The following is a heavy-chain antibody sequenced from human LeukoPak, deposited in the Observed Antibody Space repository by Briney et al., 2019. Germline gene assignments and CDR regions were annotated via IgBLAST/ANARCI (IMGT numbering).Heavy chain of an antibody. CDR1: GFTFTSYS. J-gene: IGHJ4*02. V-gene: IGHV3-23*01. CDR2: TSGSGDST. CDR3: AKVPAPRPH. D-gene: IGHD2-2*01. Sequence: GGSLRLSCEASGFTFTSYSMTWVRQAPGKGLEWVSSTSGSGDSTYYADSVKGRFTISRDNSKNTLYLHMNSLRADDTAVYYCAKVPAPRPHWGQGTLVTVSS.